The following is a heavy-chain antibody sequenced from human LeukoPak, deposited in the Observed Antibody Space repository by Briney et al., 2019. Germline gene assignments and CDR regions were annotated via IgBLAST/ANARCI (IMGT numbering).Heavy chain of an antibody. CDR3: ARIGPDYYDSSGYYYDY. CDR1: EFTVSSNY. J-gene: IGHJ4*02. D-gene: IGHD3-22*01. V-gene: IGHV3-66*01. CDR2: IYSGGST. Sequence: PGGSLRLSCTASEFTVSSNYMSWVRQAPGKGLEWVSVIYSGGSTYYADSVKGRFTISRDNSKNTLYLQMNSLRAEDTAVYYCARIGPDYYDSSGYYYDYWGQGTLVTVSS.